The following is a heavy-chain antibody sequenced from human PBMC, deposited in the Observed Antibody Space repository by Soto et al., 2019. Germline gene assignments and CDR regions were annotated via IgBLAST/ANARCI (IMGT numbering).Heavy chain of an antibody. V-gene: IGHV5-51*01. J-gene: IGHJ4*02. CDR1: VYIFSSYC. CDR2: IYPGDSDT. Sequence: GEYLKISCKGSVYIFSSYCIGWVRQMPGKGLEWMGSIYPGDSDTRQNPSFQGQVTLSIDKSLAAAYLQWSSLRSSDTAMYYCVRLCGGNSPLYDYWGQGPLVTVSS. CDR3: VRLCGGNSPLYDY. D-gene: IGHD2-21*02.